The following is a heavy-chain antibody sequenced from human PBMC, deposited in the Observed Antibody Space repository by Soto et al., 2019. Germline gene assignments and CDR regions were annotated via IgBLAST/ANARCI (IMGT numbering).Heavy chain of an antibody. CDR2: IWYDGSKK. V-gene: IGHV3-33*01. D-gene: IGHD2-15*01. Sequence: QVQLVESGGGVVQPGRSLRLSCAASGFTFSSYGLHWVRQAPGKGLEWVAVIWYDGSKKYYADSVRGRFAISRDDSKNTLFLQMNSLRAEDTAVYYCARDSGVSGPEFDYWGQGTLVTVSS. CDR1: GFTFSSYG. CDR3: ARDSGVSGPEFDY. J-gene: IGHJ4*02.